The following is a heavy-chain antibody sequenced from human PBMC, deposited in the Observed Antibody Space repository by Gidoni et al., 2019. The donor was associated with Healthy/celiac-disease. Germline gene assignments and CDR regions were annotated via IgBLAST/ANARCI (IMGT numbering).Heavy chain of an antibody. CDR1: GFTFDDYA. J-gene: IGHJ6*02. CDR2: SSWDGGST. CDR3: AKDIGVRYFDWLDGPYYYGMDV. V-gene: IGHV3-43D*03. Sequence: EVQLVESGGVVVQPGGSLRLSCAASGFTFDDYAMHWVRQAPGKGMEWVSLSSWDGGSTYYADSVKGRFTISRDNSKNSLYLQMNSLRAEDTALYYCAKDIGVRYFDWLDGPYYYGMDVWGQGTTVTVSS. D-gene: IGHD3-9*01.